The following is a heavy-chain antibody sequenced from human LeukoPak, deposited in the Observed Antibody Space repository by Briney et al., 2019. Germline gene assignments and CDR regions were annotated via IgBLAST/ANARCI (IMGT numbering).Heavy chain of an antibody. CDR1: GYTFTSHD. D-gene: IGHD5-24*01. CDR3: AREIGKMATTNRPYYYYYYYMDV. J-gene: IGHJ6*03. CDR2: MNPNSGNT. Sequence: GASVKVSCKASGYTFTSHDINWVRQATGQGLEWMGWMNPNSGNTGYAQKFQGRVTITRNTSISTAYMELSSLRSEDTAVYYCAREIGKMATTNRPYYYYYYYMDVWGKGTTVTVSS. V-gene: IGHV1-8*03.